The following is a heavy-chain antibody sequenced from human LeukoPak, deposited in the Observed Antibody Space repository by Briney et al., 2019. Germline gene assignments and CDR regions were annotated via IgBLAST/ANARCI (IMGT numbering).Heavy chain of an antibody. Sequence: GESLKISFKGSGYGFTSYWIGWGRRMPGKGLEWRGIIYPGDSDTRYSPSFQGQVTISADKCISTAYLQWSSLKASDTAMYYCARRTGDSSGYYSPFDYWGQGTLVTVSS. V-gene: IGHV5-51*01. CDR2: IYPGDSDT. CDR1: GYGFTSYW. CDR3: ARRTGDSSGYYSPFDY. J-gene: IGHJ4*02. D-gene: IGHD3-22*01.